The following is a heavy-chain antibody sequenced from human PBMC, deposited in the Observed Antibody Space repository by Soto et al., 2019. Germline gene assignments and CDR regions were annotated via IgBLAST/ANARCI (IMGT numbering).Heavy chain of an antibody. V-gene: IGHV4-59*12. D-gene: IGHD2-8*02. CDR1: GDSISSDY. J-gene: IGHJ4*02. Sequence: SETLSLTCSVSGDSISSDYWSWIRQPPGKGLEWIGYMNYTGTTNYNPSLKSRVTISVDTSKNQFSLKLTSVTAADTAVYYCARDKITGLFDYWGQGTLVTVSS. CDR2: MNYTGTT. CDR3: ARDKITGLFDY.